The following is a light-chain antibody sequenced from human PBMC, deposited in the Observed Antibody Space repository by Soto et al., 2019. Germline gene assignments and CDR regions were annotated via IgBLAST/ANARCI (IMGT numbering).Light chain of an antibody. J-gene: IGLJ1*01. V-gene: IGLV1-40*01. CDR2: VNS. CDR3: QSYDSSLRGYV. CDR1: SSNIGANYD. Sequence: QSVLTQPPSVSGSPGQRFTISCTGSSSNIGANYDVHWYQQLPGTAPTLLVFVNSNRPSGVPDRFSGSKSATSASLAITGLLAEDEAHYYCQSYDSSLRGYVFGPGTKATVL.